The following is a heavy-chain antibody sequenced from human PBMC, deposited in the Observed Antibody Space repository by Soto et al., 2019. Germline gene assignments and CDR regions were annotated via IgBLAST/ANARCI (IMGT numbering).Heavy chain of an antibody. J-gene: IGHJ3*02. V-gene: IGHV3-11*01. D-gene: IGHD2-2*01. Sequence: VQLVESGGGLVEPGGSLRLSCEASGFTFSDHYMNWIRQAPGKGLEWISYINFSGVTVYYAASVKGRFTISRDNAKNSLYLQMSRLTAEDTAMYYCVRDPSTRHGFDIWGQGTMVIVSS. CDR2: INFSGVTV. CDR3: VRDPSTRHGFDI. CDR1: GFTFSDHY.